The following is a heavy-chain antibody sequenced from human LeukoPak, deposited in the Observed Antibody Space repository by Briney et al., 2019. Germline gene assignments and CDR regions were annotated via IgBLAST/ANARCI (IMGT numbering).Heavy chain of an antibody. Sequence: PGGSLRLSCAASGLTFNIYAMSWVRQAPGKGLEWVSVISGSGGSRYYADSVKGRFTISRDNSKNTLYLQMNSLRAEDTAVYYCANGGYSSGWYPGYYYYMDVWGKGTTVTVSS. D-gene: IGHD6-19*01. J-gene: IGHJ6*03. CDR3: ANGGYSSGWYPGYYYYMDV. CDR2: ISGSGGSR. V-gene: IGHV3-23*01. CDR1: GLTFNIYA.